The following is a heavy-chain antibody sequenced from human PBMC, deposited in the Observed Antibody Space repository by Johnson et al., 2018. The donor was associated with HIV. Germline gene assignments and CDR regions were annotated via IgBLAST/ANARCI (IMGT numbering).Heavy chain of an antibody. J-gene: IGHJ3*02. Sequence: VQLVESGGGVVQPGGSLRLSCAASGFTLSTYWMSWVRQAPGKGLEWVANIKQDGSEKYYVDSVKGRFTISRDNAKNTLYLQMNSLRAEDTAVYYCALGGSWYAFDIWGQGTMVTVSS. D-gene: IGHD2-15*01. CDR3: ALGGSWYAFDI. CDR2: IKQDGSEK. V-gene: IGHV3-7*05. CDR1: GFTLSTYW.